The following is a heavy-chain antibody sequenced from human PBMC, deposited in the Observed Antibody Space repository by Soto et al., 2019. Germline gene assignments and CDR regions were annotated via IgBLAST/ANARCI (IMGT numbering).Heavy chain of an antibody. CDR1: GGSISSSNW. D-gene: IGHD6-25*01. V-gene: IGHV4-4*02. CDR3: ARGSEQRGSWTHEYGMDV. J-gene: IGHJ6*02. CDR2: IYHSGST. Sequence: PSETLSLTCAVSGGSISSSNWWRWVRQPPGKGLEWIGEIYHSGSTNYNPSLTSRVTISVDKSTNQFSLKLSSVTGADTAVYYCARGSEQRGSWTHEYGMDVWGQGTTVTVSS.